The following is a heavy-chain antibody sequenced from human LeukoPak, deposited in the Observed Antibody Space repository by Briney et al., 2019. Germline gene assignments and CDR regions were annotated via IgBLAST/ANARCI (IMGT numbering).Heavy chain of an antibody. Sequence: GGSLRLSCAASGFTFDDYAMHWVRQAPGKGLEWVSLISGDGGSTYYADSVKGRFTISRDNSKNSLYLQMNSLRTEDTALYYCAKDTSLRGYSYGYDYGIDYWGQGTLVTVSS. J-gene: IGHJ4*02. CDR1: GFTFDDYA. CDR3: AKDTSLRGYSYGYDYGIDY. CDR2: ISGDGGST. D-gene: IGHD5-18*01. V-gene: IGHV3-43*02.